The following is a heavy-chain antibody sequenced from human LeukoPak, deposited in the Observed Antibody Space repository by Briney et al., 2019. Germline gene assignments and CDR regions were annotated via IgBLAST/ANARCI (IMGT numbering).Heavy chain of an antibody. Sequence: SQTLSLTCTVSGGSISSGDYYWSWIRQPPGKGLEWIGYIYYSGSTYYNPSLKSRVTISVDTSKNQFSLKLSSVTAADTAVYYCAGFVPTARTQQLGNNFDYWGQGTLVTVSS. CDR1: GGSISSGDYY. V-gene: IGHV4-30-4*01. J-gene: IGHJ4*02. CDR3: AGFVPTARTQQLGNNFDY. CDR2: IYYSGST. D-gene: IGHD6-13*01.